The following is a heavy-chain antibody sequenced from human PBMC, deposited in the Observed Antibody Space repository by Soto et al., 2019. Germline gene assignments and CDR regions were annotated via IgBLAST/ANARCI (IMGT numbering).Heavy chain of an antibody. D-gene: IGHD3-22*01. J-gene: IGHJ4*02. CDR3: ARDRLGYYDSSGPDY. V-gene: IGHV3-30-3*01. CDR1: GFTFSSYA. CDR2: ISYDGSNK. Sequence: GGSLRLSCAASGFTFSSYAMHWVRQAPGKGLERVAVISYDGSNKYYADSVKGRFTISRDNSKNTLYLQMNSLRAEDTAVYYCARDRLGYYDSSGPDYWGQGTLVTVSS.